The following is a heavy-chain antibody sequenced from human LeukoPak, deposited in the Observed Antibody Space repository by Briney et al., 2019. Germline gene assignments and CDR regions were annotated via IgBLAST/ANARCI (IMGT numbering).Heavy chain of an antibody. Sequence: KASETLSLTCTVSGGSISSYYWSWIRQPAGKGLEWIGRIYTSGSTNYNPSLKSRVTMSVDTSKNQFSLKLSSVTAADTAVYYCARARNLVVVPAAPITYFDYWGQGTLVTVSS. J-gene: IGHJ4*02. CDR2: IYTSGST. CDR1: GGSISSYY. V-gene: IGHV4-4*07. D-gene: IGHD2-2*01. CDR3: ARARNLVVVPAAPITYFDY.